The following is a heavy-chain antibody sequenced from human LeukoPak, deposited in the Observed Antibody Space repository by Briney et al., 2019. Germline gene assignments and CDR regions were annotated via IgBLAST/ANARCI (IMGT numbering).Heavy chain of an antibody. CDR2: ISGSGTFT. Sequence: GGSLRLSCAASGFTFSNYAMNWVRQAPGKGLEWVSAISGSGTFTHYADSVKGRFTISRDNSKNTLYLQMNSLRAEDTAVYYCAELGITMIGGVWGKGTTVTISS. CDR1: GFTFSNYA. J-gene: IGHJ6*04. D-gene: IGHD3-10*02. V-gene: IGHV3-23*01. CDR3: AELGITMIGGV.